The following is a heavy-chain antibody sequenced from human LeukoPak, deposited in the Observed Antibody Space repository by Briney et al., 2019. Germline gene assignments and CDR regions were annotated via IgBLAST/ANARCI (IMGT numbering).Heavy chain of an antibody. J-gene: IGHJ5*02. CDR2: VHPNSGNT. Sequence: GASVKVSCKTSGYPFTTWEINWVRQAAGQGLEWMGWVHPNSGNTAYAQKFQGRFTMTRDTSISTAYMELSGLRSDDTAVYFCARGPRNDPWGQGTLVTVSS. CDR3: ARGPRNDP. V-gene: IGHV1-8*01. D-gene: IGHD1-14*01. CDR1: GYPFTTWE.